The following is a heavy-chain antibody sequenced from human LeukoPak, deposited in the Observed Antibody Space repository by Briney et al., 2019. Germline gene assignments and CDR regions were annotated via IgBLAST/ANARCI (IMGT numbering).Heavy chain of an antibody. D-gene: IGHD1-20*01. CDR3: ARGVYNGGYFDY. CDR1: GFTFSSYA. CDR2: IKQDGSEK. J-gene: IGHJ4*02. V-gene: IGHV3-7*01. Sequence: GGSLRLSCAASGFTFSSYAMSWVRQAPGKGLEWVANIKQDGSEKYYVDSVKGRFTISRDNAKNSLYLQMNSLRAEDTAVYYCARGVYNGGYFDYWGQGTLVTVSS.